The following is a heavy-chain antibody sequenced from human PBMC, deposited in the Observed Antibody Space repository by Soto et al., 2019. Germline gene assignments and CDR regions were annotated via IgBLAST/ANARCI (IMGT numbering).Heavy chain of an antibody. CDR2: ISKDGLDR. CDR1: GFTFSDFG. V-gene: IGHV3-30*19. J-gene: IGHJ4*02. Sequence: GGYLRLSCVVSGFTFSDFGMHWVRQSPGEGLAWVASISKDGLDRYYSESVKGRFTISRDDSKDTVFLQMNSLKVEDTAAYFCASPREGQWLVFDHWGQRTLVTVSS. D-gene: IGHD6-19*01. CDR3: ASPREGQWLVFDH.